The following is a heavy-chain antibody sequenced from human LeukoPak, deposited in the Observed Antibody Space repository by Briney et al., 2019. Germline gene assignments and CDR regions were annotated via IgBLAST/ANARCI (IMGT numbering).Heavy chain of an antibody. CDR2: IYYSGST. CDR1: GGSVNSGGYY. J-gene: IGHJ5*02. V-gene: IGHV4-61*08. CDR3: ARVHSFNWFDP. Sequence: SETLSLTCTVSGGSVNSGGYYWSWIRQPPGKGLEGIGFIYYSGSTNYNPSLKSRVNISLDTSKNQFSLKVSSVTAADTAVYYCARVHSFNWFDPWGQGTLVIVSS. D-gene: IGHD2-15*01.